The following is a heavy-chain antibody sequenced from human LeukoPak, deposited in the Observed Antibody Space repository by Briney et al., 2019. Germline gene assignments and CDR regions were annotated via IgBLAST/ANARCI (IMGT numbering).Heavy chain of an antibody. J-gene: IGHJ4*02. CDR2: INWNGGST. CDR3: ARSVAAAGPSLPLSEY. CDR1: GFTFDDYG. D-gene: IGHD6-13*01. Sequence: GGSLRLSCAASGFTFDDYGMSWVRQAPGKGLEWVSGINWNGGSTGYADSVKGRFTISRDNAKNSLYLQMNSLRAEDTALYYCARSVAAAGPSLPLSEYWGQGALVTVSS. V-gene: IGHV3-20*04.